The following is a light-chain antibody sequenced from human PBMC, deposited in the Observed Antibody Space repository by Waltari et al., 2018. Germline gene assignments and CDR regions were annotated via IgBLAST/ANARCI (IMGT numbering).Light chain of an antibody. CDR3: KSFTNRLTYV. CDR1: ASDIGNYDT. Sequence: QSALTQPASVSGSPGQSITISCTGTASDIGNYDTVSWYQQHPGKAPKLLIYDVANRPSGVSDRFSGSKSGNTASLTISGLQAEDEADYYCKSFTNRLTYVFGSGTKVSV. V-gene: IGLV2-14*03. J-gene: IGLJ1*01. CDR2: DVA.